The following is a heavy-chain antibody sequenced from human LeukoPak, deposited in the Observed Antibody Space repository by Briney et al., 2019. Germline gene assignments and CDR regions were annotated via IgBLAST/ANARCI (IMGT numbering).Heavy chain of an antibody. Sequence: SETLSLTCAVYGGSFSGYYCSWIRQPPGKGLEWIGEINHSGSTNYNPSLKSRVTISVDTSKNQFSLKLSSVTAADTAVYYCARGYSNYDYWGQGTLVTVSS. CDR1: GGSFSGYY. D-gene: IGHD4-11*01. J-gene: IGHJ4*02. V-gene: IGHV4-34*01. CDR3: ARGYSNYDY. CDR2: INHSGST.